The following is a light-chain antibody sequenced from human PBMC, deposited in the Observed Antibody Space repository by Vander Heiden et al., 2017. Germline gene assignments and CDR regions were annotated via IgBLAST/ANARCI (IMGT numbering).Light chain of an antibody. J-gene: IGKJ2*01. V-gene: IGKV2-28*01. CDR1: QSLLHSNGYNY. CDR2: LGS. Sequence: DIVMTQSPLSLPVTPGEPASISCRSSQSLLHSNGYNYLDWYLQKPGQSPPLLIYLGSIRASGVPYRFSGSGSGTDFTLKISRVEAEDVGLYYCMQALQTPYTFGQGTKLDIK. CDR3: MQALQTPYT.